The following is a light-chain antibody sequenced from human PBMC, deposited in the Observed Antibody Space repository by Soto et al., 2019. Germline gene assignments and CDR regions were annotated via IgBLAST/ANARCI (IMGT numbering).Light chain of an antibody. Sequence: QSVLTQPPSASGSPGQSVTISCTGTSSDVGGYNYVSWYQQHPGKAPKVMIYEVTNRPSGVSNRFSGSKSGNTASLTISGLQAEDEADDYWSSYTSSSRYVLGNGTKVTV. CDR2: EVT. CDR1: SSDVGGYNY. V-gene: IGLV2-14*01. CDR3: SSYTSSSRYV. J-gene: IGLJ1*01.